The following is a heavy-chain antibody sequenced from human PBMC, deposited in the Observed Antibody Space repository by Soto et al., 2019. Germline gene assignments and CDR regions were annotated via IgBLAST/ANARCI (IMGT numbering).Heavy chain of an antibody. CDR3: AKCRSGSCYSNLVD. D-gene: IGHD2-15*01. CDR1: GFTFDKYA. J-gene: IGHJ4*02. Sequence: EVQLLESGGGLVQPGGSLRLSCAASGFTFDKYAMTWVRQVPGKGLEWVSVISGSGDATYYADSVKGRFTISRDNSQNTLFLQMNSLRADDTAVYSCAKCRSGSCYSNLVDWGQGTLVTVSS. CDR2: ISGSGDAT. V-gene: IGHV3-23*01.